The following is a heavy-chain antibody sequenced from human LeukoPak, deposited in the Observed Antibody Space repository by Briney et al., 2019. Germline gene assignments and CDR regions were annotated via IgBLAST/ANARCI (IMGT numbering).Heavy chain of an antibody. V-gene: IGHV1-18*01. CDR2: ISAYNGNT. J-gene: IGHJ2*01. D-gene: IGHD2-2*01. CDR3: ARDRDQLLPWYFDL. CDR1: GYTFISYG. Sequence: ASVKVSCKASGYTFISYGISWVRQAPGQGLEWMGWISAYNGNTNYAQNLQGRVTMTTDTSTSTAYMELRSLRSDDTAVYYCARDRDQLLPWYFDLWGRGTLVTVSS.